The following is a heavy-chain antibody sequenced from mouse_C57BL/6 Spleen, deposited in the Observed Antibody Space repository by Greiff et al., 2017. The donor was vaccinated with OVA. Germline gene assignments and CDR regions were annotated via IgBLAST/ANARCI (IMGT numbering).Heavy chain of an antibody. D-gene: IGHD3-2*02. Sequence: VQLQQSGPGLVKPSQSLSLTCSVTGYSITSGYYWNWIRQFPGNKLEWMGYISYDGSNNYNPSLKNRISITRDTSKNQFFLKLNSVTTEDTATYYCARGAAQALYAMDYWGQGTSVTVSS. J-gene: IGHJ4*01. CDR3: ARGAAQALYAMDY. V-gene: IGHV3-6*01. CDR1: GYSITSGYY. CDR2: ISYDGSN.